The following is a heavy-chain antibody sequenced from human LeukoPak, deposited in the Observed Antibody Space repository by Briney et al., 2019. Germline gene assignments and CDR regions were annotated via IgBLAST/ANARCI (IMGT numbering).Heavy chain of an antibody. CDR3: SAQYSSSSVVAY. CDR1: EFSVSSYE. V-gene: IGHV3-48*03. CDR2: ISSSGSIM. D-gene: IGHD6-6*01. Sequence: GGSLRLSCAASEFSVSSYEMNWVRQAPGKGLEWVSFISSSGSIMYSADSVKGRYTISRDNAKNSLYLQMNSLRAEDTAIYYCSAQYSSSSVVAYWGQGTLVTVSS. J-gene: IGHJ4*02.